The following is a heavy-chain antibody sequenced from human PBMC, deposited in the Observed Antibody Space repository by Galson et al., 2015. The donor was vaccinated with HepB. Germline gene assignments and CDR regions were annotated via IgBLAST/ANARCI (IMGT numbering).Heavy chain of an antibody. CDR2: IRYDGSSK. CDR3: AKSKWELPFDY. J-gene: IGHJ4*02. D-gene: IGHD1-26*01. Sequence: SLRLSCAASGFTFSSYGMHWVRQAPGKGLEWVAFIRYDGSSKYYVDSVKGRFTISRDNSKNTLYLQMNSLRAEDTAVYYCAKSKWELPFDYWGQGTLVTVSS. V-gene: IGHV3-30*02. CDR1: GFTFSSYG.